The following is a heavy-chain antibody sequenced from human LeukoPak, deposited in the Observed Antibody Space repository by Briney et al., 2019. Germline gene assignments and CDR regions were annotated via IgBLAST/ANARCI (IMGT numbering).Heavy chain of an antibody. CDR1: GFTFSNYA. CDR3: ATIGDRRSGELYRIDY. V-gene: IGHV3-30-3*01. D-gene: IGHD1-26*01. J-gene: IGHJ4*02. CDR2: VSYDGSNK. Sequence: GRSLRLSCAASGFTFSNYAMHWVRQAPGKGLEWVAVVSYDGSNKYHADSVKGRFTISRDNSKNTLYLQMNSLRAEDAAVYYCATIGDRRSGELYRIDYWGQGTLVTVSS.